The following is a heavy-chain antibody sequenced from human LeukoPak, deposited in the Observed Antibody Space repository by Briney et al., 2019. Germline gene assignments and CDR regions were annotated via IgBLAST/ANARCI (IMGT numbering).Heavy chain of an antibody. J-gene: IGHJ5*02. V-gene: IGHV1-69*04. CDR2: IIPILGIA. D-gene: IGHD2/OR15-2a*01. CDR1: GGTFSSYA. CDR3: ATDFLGFDP. Sequence: EASVKVSCKASGGTFSSYAISWVRQAPGQGLEWMGRIIPILGIANYAQKFQGRVTMTEDTSTDTVYMELSSLRSEDTAVYYCATDFLGFDPWGQGTLVTVSS.